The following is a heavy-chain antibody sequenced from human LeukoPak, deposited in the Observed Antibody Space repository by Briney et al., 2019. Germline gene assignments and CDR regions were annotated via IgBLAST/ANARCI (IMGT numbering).Heavy chain of an antibody. Sequence: GGSLRLSCAASGFTFSSYDMHWVRQAPGKGLEGVAVISYDGSYKYSADSVKGRFTISRDNSKNTLYLQMSSLRAEDTAVYYCAKVVVVAQFDYWGQGTLVTVSS. CDR2: ISYDGSYK. CDR1: GFTFSSYD. V-gene: IGHV3-30*18. CDR3: AKVVVVAQFDY. D-gene: IGHD3-22*01. J-gene: IGHJ4*02.